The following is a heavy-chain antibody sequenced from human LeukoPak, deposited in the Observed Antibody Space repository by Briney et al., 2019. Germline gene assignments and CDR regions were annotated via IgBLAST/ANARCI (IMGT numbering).Heavy chain of an antibody. D-gene: IGHD6-25*01. V-gene: IGHV3-23*01. CDR2: ITSAGST. Sequence: GGSLRLSCAASGFTFSTFAMSWVRQAPGKGLEWVSAITSAGSTYYAESVKGRFTISRDNSKNTLYLQMNSLRAEDTAVYYCAKDSGYWGQGTLVTVSS. CDR3: AKDSGY. CDR1: GFTFSTFA. J-gene: IGHJ4*02.